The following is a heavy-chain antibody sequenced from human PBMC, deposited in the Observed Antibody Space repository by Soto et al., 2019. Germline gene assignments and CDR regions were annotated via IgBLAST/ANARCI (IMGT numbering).Heavy chain of an antibody. Sequence: QVQLQESGPGLVKPSETLSLTCTVSGGSISSHYWSWIRQPPGKGLEWIGFIYYSESSNYNPSLQSRVTISVDTSKNKFSLRLTSVTAADTAVYYCARAVEMYASGWYYFDYWGQGTLVTVSS. CDR2: IYYSESS. CDR1: GGSISSHY. V-gene: IGHV4-59*11. J-gene: IGHJ4*02. D-gene: IGHD6-19*01. CDR3: ARAVEMYASGWYYFDY.